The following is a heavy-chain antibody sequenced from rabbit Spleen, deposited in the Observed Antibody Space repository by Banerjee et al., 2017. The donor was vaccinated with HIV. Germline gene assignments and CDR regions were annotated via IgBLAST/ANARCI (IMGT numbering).Heavy chain of an antibody. CDR1: GFSFSSSDY. CDR2: IAGTGKA. D-gene: IGHD8-1*01. Sequence: QSLEESGGDLVKPGASLTLTCTASGFSFSSSDYMCWVRQAPGKGLEWIACIAGTGKAVYATWAKGRFTFSKTSSTTVTLQMTSLTAADTATYFCARDSGSSFSSYGMDLWGPGTLVTVS. CDR3: ARDSGSSFSSYGMDL. J-gene: IGHJ6*01. V-gene: IGHV1S40*01.